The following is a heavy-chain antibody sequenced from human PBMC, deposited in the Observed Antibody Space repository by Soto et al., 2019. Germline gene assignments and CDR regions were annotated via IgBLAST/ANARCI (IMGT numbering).Heavy chain of an antibody. CDR3: TSPIAVAGFEYFQH. CDR1: GFTFSNAW. Sequence: GGSLRLSCAASGFTFSNAWMSWVRQAPGKGLEWVGRIKSKTDGGTTDYAAPVKGRFTISRDDSKNTLYLQMNSLKTEDTAVYYCTSPIAVAGFEYFQHWGQGTLVTVSS. J-gene: IGHJ1*01. CDR2: IKSKTDGGTT. D-gene: IGHD6-19*01. V-gene: IGHV3-15*01.